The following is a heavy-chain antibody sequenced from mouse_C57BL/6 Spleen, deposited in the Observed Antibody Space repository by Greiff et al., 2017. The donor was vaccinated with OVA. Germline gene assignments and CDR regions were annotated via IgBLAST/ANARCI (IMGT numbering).Heavy chain of an antibody. CDR3: AYGNYAWFAY. CDR2: INPNNGGT. Sequence: EVQLQQSGPELVKPGASVKISCKASGYTFTDYYMNWVKQSHGKSLEWIGDINPNNGGTSYNEKFKGKATLTVDKSSSTAYMEHRSLTSEDSAVYYCAYGNYAWFAYWGQGTLVTVSA. V-gene: IGHV1-26*01. J-gene: IGHJ3*01. D-gene: IGHD2-1*01. CDR1: GYTFTDYY.